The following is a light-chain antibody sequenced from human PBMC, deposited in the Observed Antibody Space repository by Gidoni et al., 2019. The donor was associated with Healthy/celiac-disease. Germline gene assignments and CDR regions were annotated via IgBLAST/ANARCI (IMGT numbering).Light chain of an antibody. Sequence: PGEIATLSCRAGQVVSSYLVWYQQKPGKAPRLLIYDASNWPTGIPARFSGSGSGTDFTLTISSLEPEDFAIYYCQQRSNWPLTFGGGTKVEIK. V-gene: IGKV3-11*01. CDR1: QVVSSY. CDR3: QQRSNWPLT. CDR2: DAS. J-gene: IGKJ4*01.